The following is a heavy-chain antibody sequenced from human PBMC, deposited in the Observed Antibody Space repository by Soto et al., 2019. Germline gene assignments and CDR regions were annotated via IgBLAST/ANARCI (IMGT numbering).Heavy chain of an antibody. CDR3: VRRHVSATGIDWFDP. D-gene: IGHD6-13*01. CDR1: GSTFTSYG. Sequence: ASVKVSCKASGSTFTSYGLHWVRQAPGQRLEWMGWINAAHGDTKYSPKFQGRVTITRDTSASTAYMELSSLRSEDTAVYYCVRRHVSATGIDWFDPWGQGTRVTVSS. CDR2: INAAHGDT. V-gene: IGHV1-3*01. J-gene: IGHJ5*02.